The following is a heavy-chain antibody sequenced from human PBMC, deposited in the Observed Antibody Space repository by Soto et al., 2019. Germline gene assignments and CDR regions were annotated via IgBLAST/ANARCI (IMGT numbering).Heavy chain of an antibody. D-gene: IGHD5-12*01. CDR1: GFTFSSYS. Sequence: EVQLVESGGGLVKPGGSLRLSCAASGFTFSSYSMTWVRQAPGKGLEWVSSISSSSSYIYYADSVKGRFTISRDNAKNSLYLQMNSLRAEDTAVYYCARGDEMATTPNGYWGQGTLVTVSS. J-gene: IGHJ4*02. V-gene: IGHV3-21*01. CDR2: ISSSSSYI. CDR3: ARGDEMATTPNGY.